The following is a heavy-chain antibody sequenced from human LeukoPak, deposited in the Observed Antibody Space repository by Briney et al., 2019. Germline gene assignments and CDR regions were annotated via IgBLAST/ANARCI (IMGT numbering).Heavy chain of an antibody. CDR1: GYTFSDYY. CDR2: INPNSGDT. Sequence: GASVKVSCKASGYTFSDYYIHWVRQAPGQGLEWMGWINPNSGDTNSAQKFQGRVTMTRDTSISTVYMEVSSLISDDTAVYYCARVNRALDYWGQGTLVTVSS. CDR3: ARVNRALDY. V-gene: IGHV1-2*02. J-gene: IGHJ4*02.